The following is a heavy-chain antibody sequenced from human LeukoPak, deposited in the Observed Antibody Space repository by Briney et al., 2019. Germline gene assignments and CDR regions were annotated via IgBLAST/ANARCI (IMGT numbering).Heavy chain of an antibody. CDR1: GFTFSSYN. V-gene: IGHV3-48*01. J-gene: IGHJ3*02. CDR3: AKGPVVTFDI. D-gene: IGHD2-15*01. CDR2: ISSSSSTI. Sequence: GGSLRLSCAASGFTFSSYNLNWVRQAPGKGLEWISYISSSSSTIFYADSVKGRFTISRDNAKNSLYLQMNSLRAEDTAVYYCAKGPVVTFDIWGQGTMVTVSS.